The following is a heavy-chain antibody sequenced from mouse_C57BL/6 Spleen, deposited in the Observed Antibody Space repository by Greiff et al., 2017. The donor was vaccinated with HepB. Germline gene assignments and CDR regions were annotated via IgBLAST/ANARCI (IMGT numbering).Heavy chain of an antibody. CDR2: INPSSGYT. CDR3: ARREEDYDAMDY. CDR1: GYTFTSYT. J-gene: IGHJ4*01. Sequence: VKLQESGAELARPGASVKMSCKASGYTFTSYTMHWVKQRPGQGLEWIGYINPSSGYTKYNQKFKDKATLTADKSSSTAYMQLSSLTSEDSAVYYCARREEDYDAMDYWGQGTSVTVSS. V-gene: IGHV1-4*01.